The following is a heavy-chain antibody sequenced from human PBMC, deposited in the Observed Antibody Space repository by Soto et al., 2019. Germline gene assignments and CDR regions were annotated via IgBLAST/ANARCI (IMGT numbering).Heavy chain of an antibody. V-gene: IGHV4-34*01. J-gene: IGHJ4*02. CDR3: ARGRKYYDFWSGYSHPRYYFNY. CDR2: INHSGRT. CDR1: GGSFSGYC. Sequence: QVQLQQWGAGLLKPSETLSLTCAVYGGSFSGYCWSWIRQPPGKGLEWIGEINHSGRTNYNPSLKSRVTISVETSKSQFSLQLSSVTAADTAVYYCARGRKYYDFWSGYSHPRYYFNYWGQGTLVTVSS. D-gene: IGHD3-3*01.